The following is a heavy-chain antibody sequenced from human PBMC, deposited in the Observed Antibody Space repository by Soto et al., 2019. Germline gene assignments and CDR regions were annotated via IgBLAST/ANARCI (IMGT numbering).Heavy chain of an antibody. D-gene: IGHD1-26*01. J-gene: IGHJ6*02. CDR2: IYYSGST. CDR3: APLAPKGMVGGWVGGMDV. Sequence: SEALSLTCTVSGGSISRYYWSWIRQPPGKGLEWIGYIYYSGSTNYNPSLKSRVTISVDTSKNQFSLKLSSVTAADTAVYYCAPLAPKGMVGGWVGGMDVWGQGTTVTVSS. CDR1: GGSISRYY. V-gene: IGHV4-59*08.